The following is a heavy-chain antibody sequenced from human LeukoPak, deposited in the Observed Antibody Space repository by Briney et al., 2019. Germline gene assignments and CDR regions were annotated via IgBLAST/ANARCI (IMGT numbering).Heavy chain of an antibody. CDR2: IYPGDSDT. V-gene: IGHV5-51*01. CDR1: GYSFTSYW. J-gene: IGHJ3*02. CDR3: ASPGMYYYDSSGYYHDAFDI. Sequence: GESLKISCKGSGYSFTSYWIGWVRQMPGKGLEWMGIIYPGDSDTRYSPSFQGQVTISADKSISTAYLQWSSLKASDTAVYYCASPGMYYYDSSGYYHDAFDIWGQGTMVTVSS. D-gene: IGHD3-22*01.